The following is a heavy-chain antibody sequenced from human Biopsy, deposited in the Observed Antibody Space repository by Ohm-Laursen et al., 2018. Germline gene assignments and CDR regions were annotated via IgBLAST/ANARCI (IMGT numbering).Heavy chain of an antibody. CDR1: GGSISSGGSY. V-gene: IGHV4-31*01. CDR3: ARDSGILNYGNFKYYHYYGMDV. CDR2: IFNSANT. Sequence: TLSLTCPVSGGSISSGGSYWSWIRQRPGKGLEWIGYIFNSANTYYNPSLKNLITISGDTSKNQFSLKLNSVTAADTAVYYCARDSGILNYGNFKYYHYYGMDVWGQGTKVTVSS. D-gene: IGHD4-11*01. J-gene: IGHJ6*02.